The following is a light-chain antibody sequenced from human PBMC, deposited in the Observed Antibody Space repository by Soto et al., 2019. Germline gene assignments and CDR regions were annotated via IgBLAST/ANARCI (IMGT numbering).Light chain of an antibody. J-gene: IGKJ1*01. Sequence: DIQMTQSPSTLSGSVGDRVTITCRASQTISSWLAWYQQKPGKAPKLLIYKASTLKSGVPSSFSGSGSGTDFTLTISSLQPDDCATCYCQHYNSYSEAFGHGTKVELK. CDR1: QTISSW. V-gene: IGKV1-5*03. CDR2: KAS. CDR3: QHYNSYSEA.